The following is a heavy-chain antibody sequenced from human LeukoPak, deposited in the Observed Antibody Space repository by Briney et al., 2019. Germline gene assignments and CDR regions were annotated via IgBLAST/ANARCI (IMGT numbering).Heavy chain of an antibody. CDR2: IYYSGST. Sequence: PSETLSLTCTVSGGSISSSSYYWGWIRQPPGKGLEWIGSIYYSGSTYYNPSLKSRVTISVDTSKNQFSLKLSSVTAADTAVYYCARVDYYDSSYFDYWGQGTLVTVSS. CDR1: GGSISSSSYY. CDR3: ARVDYYDSSYFDY. D-gene: IGHD3-22*01. V-gene: IGHV4-39*07. J-gene: IGHJ4*02.